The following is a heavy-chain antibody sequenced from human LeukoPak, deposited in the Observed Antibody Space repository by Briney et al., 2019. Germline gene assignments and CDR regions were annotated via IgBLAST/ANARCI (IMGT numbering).Heavy chain of an antibody. D-gene: IGHD2-15*01. CDR3: TTRRQDGW. CDR2: IKSKSDGGTI. J-gene: IGHJ4*02. Sequence: WVRQAPGXGLEGVGRIKSKSDGGTIDYAAPVKGRFTISRDDSRNTLYLQMNSLKTEDTAVYYCTTRRQDGWWGQGTLVTVS. V-gene: IGHV3-15*01.